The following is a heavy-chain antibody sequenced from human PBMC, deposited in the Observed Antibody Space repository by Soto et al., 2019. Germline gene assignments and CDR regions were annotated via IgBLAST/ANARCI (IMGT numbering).Heavy chain of an antibody. D-gene: IGHD3-10*01. V-gene: IGHV3-15*01. CDR1: GFTVSNAW. CDR3: ATEGGFQVRGVIVGYSDH. Sequence: EVQLVESGGGLVKPGGSLRLSCAASGFTVSNAWMSWVRQAPGKGLEWVGRLKSKTDGGTTDYAEPVKGRFTISRDDSRNTLYLQMNSLKTEDTAMYFCATEGGFQVRGVIVGYSDHWGQGTLVTVSS. CDR2: LKSKTDGGTT. J-gene: IGHJ4*02.